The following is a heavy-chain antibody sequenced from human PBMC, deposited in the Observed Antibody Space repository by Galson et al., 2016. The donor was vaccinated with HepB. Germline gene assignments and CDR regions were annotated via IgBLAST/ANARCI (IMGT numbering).Heavy chain of an antibody. Sequence: FLRLSCAASGFTFSTYGMHWVRQAPGKGLEWLAVIWYDGNNKYYADSVKGRFTISRDNSKNTLYLQMNSLGAEDTALYYCARDVVARGGYYYYGMDVWGQGTTVTVSS. V-gene: IGHV3-33*01. CDR2: IWYDGNNK. J-gene: IGHJ6*02. CDR1: GFTFSTYG. CDR3: ARDVVARGGYYYYGMDV. D-gene: IGHD2-2*01.